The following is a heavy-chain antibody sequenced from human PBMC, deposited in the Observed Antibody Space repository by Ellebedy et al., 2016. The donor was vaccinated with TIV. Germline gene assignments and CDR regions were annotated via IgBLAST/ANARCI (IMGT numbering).Heavy chain of an antibody. Sequence: AASVKVSCKASGGTFNNYAINWVRQAPGQGLDWLGGIIPIFGTANYAQRFQGRVTITADESTSTAYMELSSLRSEDTAVYYCARVLSTGYWGQGTLVTVSS. V-gene: IGHV1-69*13. CDR2: IIPIFGTA. CDR1: GGTFNNYA. J-gene: IGHJ4*02. D-gene: IGHD3-16*02. CDR3: ARVLSTGY.